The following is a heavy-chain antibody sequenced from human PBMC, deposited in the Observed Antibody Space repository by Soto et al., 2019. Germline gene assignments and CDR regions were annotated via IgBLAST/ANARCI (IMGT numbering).Heavy chain of an antibody. J-gene: IGHJ4*02. CDR3: ARDRSMAQVGD. Sequence: QVQLVQSGAEVKKPGASVKVSCKASGYTFTSYGISWVRQAPGQGLEWMGWINAYNGNTKYAQKLQGRVTVTTDTATSTTYIVLRSLTSDDTAVYYCARDRSMAQVGDWGQGTLVTVSS. D-gene: IGHD3-10*01. CDR2: INAYNGNT. CDR1: GYTFTSYG. V-gene: IGHV1-18*01.